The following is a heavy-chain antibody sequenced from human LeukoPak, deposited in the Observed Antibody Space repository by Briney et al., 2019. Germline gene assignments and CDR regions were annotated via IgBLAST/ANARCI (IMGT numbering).Heavy chain of an antibody. CDR3: ARGVRVVVTGNRNNWFDP. CDR2: IYYSGST. V-gene: IGHV4-59*01. Sequence: SETLSLTCTVSGGSISDYYWSWIRQPPGKGLEWIGYIYYSGSTNSNPSLKSRVTISVDTSKNQFSLKLSSVTAADTAVYYCARGVRVVVTGNRNNWFDPWGQGTLVTVSS. J-gene: IGHJ5*02. CDR1: GGSISDYY. D-gene: IGHD2-21*02.